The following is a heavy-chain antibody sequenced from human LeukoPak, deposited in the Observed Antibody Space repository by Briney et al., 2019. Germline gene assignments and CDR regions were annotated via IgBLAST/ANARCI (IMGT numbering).Heavy chain of an antibody. CDR1: GYTFTSYY. V-gene: IGHV1-46*01. CDR2: INPSGGST. J-gene: IGHJ4*02. Sequence: ASVKVSCKASGYTFTSYYMHWVRQAPGQGLEWMGIINPSGGSTSYAQKFQGRVTMTRDMSTSTVYMELSSLRSGDTAVYYCASGYGGTESLDYWGQGTLVTVSS. CDR3: ASGYGGTESLDY. D-gene: IGHD4-23*01.